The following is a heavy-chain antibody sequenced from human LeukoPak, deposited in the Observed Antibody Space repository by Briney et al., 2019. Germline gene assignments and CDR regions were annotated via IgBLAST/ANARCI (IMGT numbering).Heavy chain of an antibody. V-gene: IGHV3-9*01. J-gene: IGHJ3*02. CDR1: GFIFDDHG. Sequence: GRSLRLSCAASGFIFDDHGMHWVRQAPGKGLEWVSGISWSSGIIGYADSVKGRFTISRDNAKNSLDLQMESLRAEDTAVYYCAKDTGSPADAITMEDNAFDIWGQGTMVTVPS. CDR2: ISWSSGII. CDR3: AKDTGSPADAITMEDNAFDI. D-gene: IGHD3-3*01.